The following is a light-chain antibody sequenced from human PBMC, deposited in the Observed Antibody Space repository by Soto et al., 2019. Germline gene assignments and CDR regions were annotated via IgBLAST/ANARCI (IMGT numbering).Light chain of an antibody. Sequence: EIVLTQSPTILYVSPGQRAVLSCRASPRVGSNLAWYQHTPGQAPSLLIYRASIRATGVPDRFSGSGSVTEFSLTINCRQSEYVVGYDGHRYNIGYAVGQG. CDR3: HRYNIGYA. CDR2: RAS. V-gene: IGKV3-15*01. CDR1: PRVGSN. J-gene: IGKJ2*01.